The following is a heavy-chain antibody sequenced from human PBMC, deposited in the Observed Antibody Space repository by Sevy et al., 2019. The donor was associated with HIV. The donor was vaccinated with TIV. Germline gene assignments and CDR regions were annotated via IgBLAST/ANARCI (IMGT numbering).Heavy chain of an antibody. CDR2: INHSGST. D-gene: IGHD2-2*02. CDR3: ARVPRSCSSTSCYTAWTGGYYYYGMDV. J-gene: IGHJ6*02. Sequence: SETLSLTCAVYGGSFSGYYWSWIRQPPGKGLEWIGEINHSGSTNYNPSLKSRVTISVDTSKNQFSLKLSSVTAADTAVYYCARVPRSCSSTSCYTAWTGGYYYYGMDVWGQGTTVTVSS. V-gene: IGHV4-34*01. CDR1: GGSFSGYY.